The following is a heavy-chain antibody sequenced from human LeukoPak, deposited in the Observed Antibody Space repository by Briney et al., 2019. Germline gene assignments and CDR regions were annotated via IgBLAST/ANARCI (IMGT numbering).Heavy chain of an antibody. J-gene: IGHJ6*02. D-gene: IGHD3-10*01. CDR1: EFIFSSYG. V-gene: IGHV3-30*03. Sequence: PGGSPRLSCAASEFIFSSYGMHWVRQAPGKGLEWVAIISFDGSYKNYADSVKGRFTIARDNSNLYLHMDTVRAEDTAVYFCARESRPTPYGSGTYYFYYGMDVWGQGTTVTVSS. CDR3: ARESRPTPYGSGTYYFYYGMDV. CDR2: ISFDGSYK.